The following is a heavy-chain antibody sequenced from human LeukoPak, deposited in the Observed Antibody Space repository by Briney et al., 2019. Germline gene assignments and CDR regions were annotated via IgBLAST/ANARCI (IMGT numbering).Heavy chain of an antibody. Sequence: GGSLRLSCAASGFTFSSYSMNWVRQAPGKGLEWVSSISSSSSYIYYADSVKGRFTISRDNAKNSLYLQMNSLRAEDTAVYYCARDPGSGSSLYYFDYWGQGTLVTVSS. D-gene: IGHD3-10*01. CDR3: ARDPGSGSSLYYFDY. CDR1: GFTFSSYS. V-gene: IGHV3-21*01. J-gene: IGHJ4*02. CDR2: ISSSSSYI.